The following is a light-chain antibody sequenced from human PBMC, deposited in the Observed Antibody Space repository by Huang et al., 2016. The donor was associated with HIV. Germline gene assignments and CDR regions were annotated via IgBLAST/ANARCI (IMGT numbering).Light chain of an antibody. J-gene: IGKJ2*01. CDR2: GAS. CDR3: QQYNNWPRT. CDR1: QSVSTR. V-gene: IGKV3-15*01. Sequence: EIVMTQSPATLSVSPGERVTLSCRASQSVSTRLAWYQQRPGQAPRLLIHGASTRPTGIPARFSGGGSGTEFTLTISSLQSEDFAVYYCQQYNNWPRTFGQGPTSRSN.